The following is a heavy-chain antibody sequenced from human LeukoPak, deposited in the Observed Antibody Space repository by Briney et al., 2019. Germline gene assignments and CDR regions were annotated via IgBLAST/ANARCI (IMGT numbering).Heavy chain of an antibody. CDR2: LYSGGNT. J-gene: IGHJ4*02. CDR3: ARVRFLEWLSFDY. D-gene: IGHD3-3*01. CDR1: GFTVSSNY. V-gene: IGHV3-66*01. Sequence: GGSLRLSCVVSGFTVSSNYMSWVRRAPGKGLEWVSVLYSGGNTNYADSVKGRFTISRDNSKNTVYLQMNSLRSEDTAVYYCARVRFLEWLSFDYWGRGTRVTVSS.